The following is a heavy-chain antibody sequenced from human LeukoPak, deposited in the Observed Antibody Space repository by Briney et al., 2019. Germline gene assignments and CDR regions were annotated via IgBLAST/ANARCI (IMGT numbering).Heavy chain of an antibody. CDR3: ASRESSVIGYGMDV. V-gene: IGHV3-30*02. CDR1: GFTFSSYG. CDR2: IRYDGSNK. Sequence: QSGGSLRLSCAASGFTFSSYGMHWVRQAPGKGLEWVAFIRYDGSNKYYADSVKGRFTISRDNAKNTLYLQMNSLRAEDTAVYYCASRESSVIGYGMDVWGQGTTVTVSS. D-gene: IGHD3-22*01. J-gene: IGHJ6*02.